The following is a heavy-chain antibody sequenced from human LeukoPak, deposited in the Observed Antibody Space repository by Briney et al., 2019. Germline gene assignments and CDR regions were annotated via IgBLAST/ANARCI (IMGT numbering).Heavy chain of an antibody. V-gene: IGHV3-33*08. CDR2: IWYDGSNK. CDR3: ARDDYGDGAMGFDY. CDR1: GFTFSSYG. D-gene: IGHD4-17*01. J-gene: IGHJ4*02. Sequence: PGGSLRLSCAASGFTFSSYGMHWVRQAPGKGLEWVAVIWYDGSNKYYADSVKGRFTISRDNSKNTLYLQMNSLRAEDTAVYYCARDDYGDGAMGFDYWGQGTLVTVSS.